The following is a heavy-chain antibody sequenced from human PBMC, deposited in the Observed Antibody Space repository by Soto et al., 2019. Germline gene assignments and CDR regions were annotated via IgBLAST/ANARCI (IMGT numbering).Heavy chain of an antibody. CDR1: GGSISSGGYS. CDR2: IYHSGST. Sequence: SETLSLTCAVSGGSISSGGYSWSWIRQPPGKGLEWIGYIYHSGSTYYNPSLKSRVTISVDRSKNQFSLKLSSVTAADTAVYYCARLGGYYQSLDTWGQGTLVTVSS. J-gene: IGHJ5*02. D-gene: IGHD3-22*01. V-gene: IGHV4-30-2*01. CDR3: ARLGGYYQSLDT.